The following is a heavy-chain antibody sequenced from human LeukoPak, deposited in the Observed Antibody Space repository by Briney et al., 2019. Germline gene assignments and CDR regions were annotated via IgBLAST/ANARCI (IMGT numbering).Heavy chain of an antibody. CDR1: GFTFSSYS. CDR2: IKQDGSEK. CDR3: ARDHTGYEYGSFTYHYQYMDV. Sequence: GGSLRLSCAASGFTFSSYSMIWVRQAPGKGLEWVANIKQDGSEKYYVDSVKGRFTISRDNAKNSMYLQMNSLRADDTAVYYCARDHTGYEYGSFTYHYQYMDVWGKGTTVTVSS. V-gene: IGHV3-7*01. D-gene: IGHD5-12*01. J-gene: IGHJ6*03.